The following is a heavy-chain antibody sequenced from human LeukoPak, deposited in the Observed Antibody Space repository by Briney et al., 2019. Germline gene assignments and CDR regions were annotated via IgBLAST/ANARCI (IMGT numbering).Heavy chain of an antibody. CDR1: GFTVSSNY. CDR2: IYSGSGST. J-gene: IGHJ4*02. Sequence: GGSLRLSCAASGFTVSSNYMSWVRQAPGKGLEWVSVIYSGSGSTYYADSVKGRFTISRDNSKNTVYLQMNSLRTDDTARYFCAREEEGELPDYWGQGTLVTVSS. CDR3: AREEEGELPDY. D-gene: IGHD1-26*01. V-gene: IGHV3-53*05.